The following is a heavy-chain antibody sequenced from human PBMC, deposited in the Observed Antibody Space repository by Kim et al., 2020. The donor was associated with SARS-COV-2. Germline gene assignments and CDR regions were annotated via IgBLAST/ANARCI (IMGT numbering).Heavy chain of an antibody. CDR2: ISWSSGTK. CDR1: GFTVSGNS. CDR3: AKRPITEDTMYY. V-gene: IGHV3-9*01. D-gene: IGHD2-2*01. J-gene: IGHJ4*02. Sequence: GGSLRLSCAASGFTVSGNSMRWVRQAPGKGLEWVSGISWSSGTKGDADAVGGFFTISRNNTKNSLYLQMNLLRDEDTALYYGAKRPITEDTMYYWGQGT.